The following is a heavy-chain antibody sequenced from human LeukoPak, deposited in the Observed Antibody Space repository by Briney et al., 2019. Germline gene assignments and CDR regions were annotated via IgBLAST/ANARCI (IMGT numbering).Heavy chain of an antibody. V-gene: IGHV1-2*02. CDR2: INPNSGGT. J-gene: IGHJ6*03. CDR3: ASNPREQRGGEYFYYYYLDA. Sequence: ASVTVSCKASGYTFTGYYMHWVRQAPGQGLEWMGWINPNSGGTNYAQKSQGRVTMTRDTSISTAYMELSRLRSDDTAVYYCASNPREQRGGEYFYYYYLDAWGKGTTVTVSS. CDR1: GYTFTGYY. D-gene: IGHD6-25*01.